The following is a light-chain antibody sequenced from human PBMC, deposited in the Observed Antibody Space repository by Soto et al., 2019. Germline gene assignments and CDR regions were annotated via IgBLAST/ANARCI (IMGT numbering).Light chain of an antibody. CDR3: QVWDSGGDHWV. Sequence: SYELTQPPSVSVAPGKTARVTCGGNNIRSKSVHWYQQKAGQAPVLVIYYDSDRPSGIPERLSGSNSGNTATLTISRAEAGDEADYYCQVWDSGGDHWVFGGGTKVTVL. CDR2: YDS. V-gene: IGLV3-21*04. CDR1: NIRSKS. J-gene: IGLJ3*02.